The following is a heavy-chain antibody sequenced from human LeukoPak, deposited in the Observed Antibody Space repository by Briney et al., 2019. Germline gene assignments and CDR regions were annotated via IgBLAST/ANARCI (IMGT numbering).Heavy chain of an antibody. CDR2: ISGSGGTT. J-gene: IGHJ4*02. D-gene: IGHD6-19*01. CDR1: GFTFSSYA. Sequence: GGSLRLSCAASGFTFSSYAMSWVRQAPGKGLEWVSVISGSGGTTYYADSVKGRFTISRDNSKNTLDLQMNSLRVEDMAVYYCAKKFGSSNWYVGFDSWGQGTLVTVSS. CDR3: AKKFGSSNWYVGFDS. V-gene: IGHV3-23*01.